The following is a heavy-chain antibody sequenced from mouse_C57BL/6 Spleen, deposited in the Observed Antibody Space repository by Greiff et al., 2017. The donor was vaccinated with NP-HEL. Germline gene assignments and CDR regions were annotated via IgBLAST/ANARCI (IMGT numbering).Heavy chain of an antibody. J-gene: IGHJ2*01. Sequence: EVQRVESGGGLVQPGGSLKLSCAASGFTFSDYYMYWVRQTPEKRLEWVAYISNGGGSTYYPDTVKGRFTISRDNAKNTLYLQMSRLKSEDTAMYYCAANYYGSSYFDYWGQGTTLTVSS. V-gene: IGHV5-12*01. D-gene: IGHD1-1*01. CDR1: GFTFSDYY. CDR2: ISNGGGST. CDR3: AANYYGSSYFDY.